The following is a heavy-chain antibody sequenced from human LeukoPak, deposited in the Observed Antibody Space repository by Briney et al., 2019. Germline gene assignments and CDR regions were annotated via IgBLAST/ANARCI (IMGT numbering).Heavy chain of an antibody. CDR3: ARVGAFRDAFDC. V-gene: IGHV3-30-3*01. D-gene: IGHD5-24*01. CDR2: ILYDGSNK. CDR1: GFTFSSYA. Sequence: PGGSLRLSCAASGFTFSSYAMHWVRQAPGKGLEWVAVILYDGSNKHYADSVKGRFTISRDNSKNTLYLQMNSLRAEDTAVYYCARVGAFRDAFDCWGQGTLVTVSS. J-gene: IGHJ4*02.